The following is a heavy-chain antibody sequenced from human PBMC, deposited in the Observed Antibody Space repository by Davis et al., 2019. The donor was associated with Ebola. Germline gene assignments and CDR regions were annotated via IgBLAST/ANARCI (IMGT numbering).Heavy chain of an antibody. D-gene: IGHD6-19*01. CDR3: ARGRGLIAVAGAYYFDY. CDR2: TYYRSKWYN. J-gene: IGHJ4*02. CDR1: GDSVSSNSAA. Sequence: SQTLSLTCAISGDSVSSNSAAWNWIRQSPSRGLEWLGRTYYRSKWYNDYAVSVKSRITINPDTSKNQFSLQLNSVIPEDTAVYYCARGRGLIAVAGAYYFDYWGQGTLVTVSS. V-gene: IGHV6-1*01.